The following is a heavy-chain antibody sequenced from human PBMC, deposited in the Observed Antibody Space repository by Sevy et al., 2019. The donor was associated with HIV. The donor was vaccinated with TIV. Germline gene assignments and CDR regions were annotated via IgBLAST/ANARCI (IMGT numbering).Heavy chain of an antibody. CDR3: ARAKDYGGNLIPFDY. Sequence: ASVKVSCKASGGTFSSYAISWVRQAPGQGLEWMEGIIPIFGTANYAQKFQGRVTITADKSTSTAYIELSSLRSEDTAVYYCARAKDYGGNLIPFDYWGQGTLVTVSS. CDR1: GGTFSSYA. CDR2: IIPIFGTA. V-gene: IGHV1-69*06. J-gene: IGHJ4*02. D-gene: IGHD4-17*01.